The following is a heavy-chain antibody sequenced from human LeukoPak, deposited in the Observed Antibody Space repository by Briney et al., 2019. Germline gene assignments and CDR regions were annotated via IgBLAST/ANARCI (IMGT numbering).Heavy chain of an antibody. Sequence: PSETLSLTCTVSGGSISSGGYYWSWIRQHPGKGLEWIGYIYYSGSTYYNPSLKSRVTISVDTSKNQFSLKLSSVTAADTAVYYCARGSYDILTGNYYYYGMDVWGQGTTVTVSS. J-gene: IGHJ6*02. CDR3: ARGSYDILTGNYYYYGMDV. V-gene: IGHV4-31*03. CDR1: GGSISSGGYY. CDR2: IYYSGST. D-gene: IGHD3-9*01.